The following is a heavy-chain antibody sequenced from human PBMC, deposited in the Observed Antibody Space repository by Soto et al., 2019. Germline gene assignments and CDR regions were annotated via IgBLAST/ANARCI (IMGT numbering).Heavy chain of an antibody. CDR2: INHSGIT. V-gene: IGHV4-34*01. CDR1: GGSFSAYY. D-gene: IGHD3-22*01. J-gene: IGHJ4*02. CDR3: ASSPRNYYDSSGSYYGYFFDY. Sequence: PSETLSLTCAVYGGSFSAYYWSWIRQPPGKGLEWIGEINHSGITNYNPSLKSRVTMSVDTSKNQFSLKLSSVTAADTAVYYCASSPRNYYDSSGSYYGYFFDYWGQGSLVTVSS.